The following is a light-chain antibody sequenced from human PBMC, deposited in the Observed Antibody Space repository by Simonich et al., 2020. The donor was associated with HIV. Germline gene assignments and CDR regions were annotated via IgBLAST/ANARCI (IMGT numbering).Light chain of an antibody. J-gene: IGKJ3*01. Sequence: EIVLTQSPGTLSLSPGERATLSCRASQSVSSSYLAWYQQKPGLAPRLLIYDASNRATGIPARFSGSGSGTDFTLTISSLQAEDVAVYYCQQYYSTPVTFGPGTKVDIK. CDR3: QQYYSTPVT. CDR2: DAS. V-gene: IGKV3D-20*01. CDR1: QSVSSSY.